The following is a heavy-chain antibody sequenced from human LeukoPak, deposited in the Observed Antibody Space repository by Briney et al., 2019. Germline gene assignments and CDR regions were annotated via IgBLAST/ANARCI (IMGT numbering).Heavy chain of an antibody. V-gene: IGHV4-59*12. CDR1: GGSISSYY. CDR3: ARGTLGIYCSSTNCPPDY. D-gene: IGHD2-2*01. CDR2: IYYSGST. J-gene: IGHJ4*02. Sequence: SETLSLTCTVSGGSISSYYWSWIRQPPGKGLEWIGYIYYSGSTNYNPSLKSRVTMSVDTSKNQFSLKLSSVTAADTAVYYCARGTLGIYCSSTNCPPDYWGQGTLVTVSS.